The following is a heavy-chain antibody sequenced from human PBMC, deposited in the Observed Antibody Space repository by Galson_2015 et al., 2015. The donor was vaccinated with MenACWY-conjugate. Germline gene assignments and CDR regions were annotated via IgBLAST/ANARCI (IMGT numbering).Heavy chain of an antibody. D-gene: IGHD4-23*01. Sequence: VIYSGGSSFYADFVKGRFTISRDNSKNTLYLQVNNLRTEDTAVYYCARSPALSYYGGFDYWGQGTLVTVSS. J-gene: IGHJ4*02. CDR3: ARSPALSYYGGFDY. V-gene: IGHV3-53*01. CDR2: IYSGGSS.